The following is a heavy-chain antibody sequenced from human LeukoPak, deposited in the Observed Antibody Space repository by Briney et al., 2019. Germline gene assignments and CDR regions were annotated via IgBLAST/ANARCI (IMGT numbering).Heavy chain of an antibody. CDR1: GYTFTDYF. V-gene: IGHV1-2*02. J-gene: IGHJ6*03. CDR3: ARNGDLMTTRDFYMDV. CDR2: INPNSGAT. D-gene: IGHD4-11*01. Sequence: ASVKVSGKASGYTFTDYFMHWVRQVPGHRLEWLGWINPNSGATNYAQKFLGRVTMTTDTSITTAYMELASLGSDDTAVYYCARNGDLMTTRDFYMDVWGKGTTVTVSS.